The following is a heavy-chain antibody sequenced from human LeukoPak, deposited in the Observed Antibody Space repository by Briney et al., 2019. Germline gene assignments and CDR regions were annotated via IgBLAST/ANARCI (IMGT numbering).Heavy chain of an antibody. D-gene: IGHD6-19*01. J-gene: IGHJ3*02. V-gene: IGHV4-39*07. CDR3: AGTRQFIAVATPGYAFDI. Sequence: SETLSLTCTVSGGSISSSSYYWGWIRQPPGKGLEWIGSIYYSGSTYYNPSLKSRVAISVDTPKNQFSLKLSSVTAADTAVYYCAGTRQFIAVATPGYAFDIWGQGTMVTVSS. CDR2: IYYSGST. CDR1: GGSISSSSYY.